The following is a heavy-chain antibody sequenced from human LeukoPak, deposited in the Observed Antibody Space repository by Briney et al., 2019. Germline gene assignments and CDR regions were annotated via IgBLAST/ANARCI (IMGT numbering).Heavy chain of an antibody. CDR3: AGSVRGTFFFDY. CDR1: GFTFSSYE. Sequence: GGSLRLSCAASGFTFSSYEMNWVRQAPGKGLEWVSYISSSGNTIYYADSVKGRFTISRDNAKNSLFLQMNSLRAEDTALYYCAGSVRGTFFFDYWGQGTLVTVSS. CDR2: ISSSGNTI. V-gene: IGHV3-48*03. J-gene: IGHJ4*02. D-gene: IGHD3-10*01.